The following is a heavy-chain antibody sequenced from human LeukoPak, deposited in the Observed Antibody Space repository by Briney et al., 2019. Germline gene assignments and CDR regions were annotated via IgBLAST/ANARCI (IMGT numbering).Heavy chain of an antibody. D-gene: IGHD3-9*01. CDR3: AKGLRYFDWLFPLDY. CDR1: GFTFSSYG. J-gene: IGHJ4*02. Sequence: PGGSLRHSCAASGFTFSSYGMHWVRQAPGKGLEWVAFIRYDGSNKYYADSVKGRFTISRDNSKNTLYLQMNSLRAEDTAVYYCAKGLRYFDWLFPLDYWGQGTLVTVSS. CDR2: IRYDGSNK. V-gene: IGHV3-30*02.